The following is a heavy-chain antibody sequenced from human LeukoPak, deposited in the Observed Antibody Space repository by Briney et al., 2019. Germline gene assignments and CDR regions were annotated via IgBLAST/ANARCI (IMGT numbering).Heavy chain of an antibody. CDR2: ISTSSSYI. J-gene: IGHJ3*02. CDR1: GFTLSSYS. Sequence: GGSLRLSCAASGFTLSSYSMNWVRQAPGKGLEWVSFISTSSSYIYYADSVKGRFIISRDNARKSLYLQMNSLRAEDTAVYYCAKIVQLLWFGELSHDAFDIWGQGTMVTVSS. D-gene: IGHD3-10*01. V-gene: IGHV3-21*04. CDR3: AKIVQLLWFGELSHDAFDI.